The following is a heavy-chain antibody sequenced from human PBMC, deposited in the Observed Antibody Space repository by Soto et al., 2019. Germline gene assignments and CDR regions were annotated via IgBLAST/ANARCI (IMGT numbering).Heavy chain of an antibody. CDR2: IKQDGSEK. CDR1: GFTFSSYW. Sequence: PGGSLRLSCAASGFTFSSYWMSWVRQAPGKGLEWVANIKQDGSEKYYVDSVKGRFTISRDNAKNSLYLQMNSLRAEDTAVYYCARVVMVRGVIITSTGDAFDIWGQGTMGTVSS. J-gene: IGHJ3*02. D-gene: IGHD3-10*01. V-gene: IGHV3-7*01. CDR3: ARVVMVRGVIITSTGDAFDI.